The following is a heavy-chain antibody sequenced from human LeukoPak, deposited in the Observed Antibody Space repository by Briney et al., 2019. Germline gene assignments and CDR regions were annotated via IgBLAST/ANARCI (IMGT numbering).Heavy chain of an antibody. CDR1: GYTFTSYG. J-gene: IGHJ4*02. D-gene: IGHD3-22*01. Sequence: EASVKVSCKASGYTFTSYGISWVRQAPGQGLEWMGWMNPNSGNTGYAQKFQGRVTMTRNTSISTAYMELSSLRSEDTAVYYCARSYYDSSGSLFFDYWGQGTLVTVSS. CDR3: ARSYYDSSGSLFFDY. V-gene: IGHV1-8*02. CDR2: MNPNSGNT.